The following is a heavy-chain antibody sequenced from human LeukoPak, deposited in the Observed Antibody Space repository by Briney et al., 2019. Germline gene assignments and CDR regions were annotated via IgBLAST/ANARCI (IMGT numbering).Heavy chain of an antibody. D-gene: IGHD6-13*01. Sequence: GGSLRLSCVASGFTFSSYGMSWVRQAPGKGLEGVSYVSATGYTTSYADSVKGRFTISRDNAKNTVFLQMNSLRAEDTAVYYCARVRGYFPRYYFDYWEQGTLVTVSS. CDR1: GFTFSSYG. CDR2: VSATGYTT. CDR3: ARVRGYFPRYYFDY. J-gene: IGHJ4*02. V-gene: IGHV3-23*01.